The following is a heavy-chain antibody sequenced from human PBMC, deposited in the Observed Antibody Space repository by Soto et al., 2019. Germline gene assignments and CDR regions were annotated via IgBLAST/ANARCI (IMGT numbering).Heavy chain of an antibody. V-gene: IGHV1-8*02. CDR2: MNPNSGNT. J-gene: IGHJ3*02. CDR3: ARGGMITFGGVIVIIPGAFDI. Sequence: ASVKVSCKASGYTFTSYGISWVRQAPGQGLEWMGWMNPNSGNTGYAQKFQGRVTMTRNTSISTAYMELSSLRSEDTAVYYCARGGMITFGGVIVIIPGAFDIWGQGTMVTVSS. CDR1: GYTFTSYG. D-gene: IGHD3-16*02.